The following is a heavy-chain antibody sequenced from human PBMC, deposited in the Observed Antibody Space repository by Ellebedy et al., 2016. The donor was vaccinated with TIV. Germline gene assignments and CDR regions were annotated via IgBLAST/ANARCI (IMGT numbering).Heavy chain of an antibody. D-gene: IGHD1-26*01. CDR1: GFPFSNYE. CDR2: ISSSGTTI. V-gene: IGHV3-48*03. CDR3: AGGYYAKDYYYYSGMDV. J-gene: IGHJ6*02. Sequence: GESLKISCAASGFPFSNYEMIWVRQAPGKGLEWVSYISSSGTTIYYADSVKGRLTISRDNAKNSLHLQMNNLSAEDTAVYYCAGGYYAKDYYYYSGMDVWGQGTTVAVSS.